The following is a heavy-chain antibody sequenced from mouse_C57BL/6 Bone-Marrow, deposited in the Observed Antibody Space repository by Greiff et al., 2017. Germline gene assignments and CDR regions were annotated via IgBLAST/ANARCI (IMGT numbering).Heavy chain of an antibody. D-gene: IGHD2-4*01. CDR3: ARGYYDYDDYAMDY. CDR2: IDPEDGEP. Sequence: VQLQQSGAELVKPGASVKLSCTASGFNIKDYYMHWVKQRTEQGLEWIGRIDPEDGEPKYAPKFQGKATITADTSSNTAYLQLSSLTSEDTAVYYCARGYYDYDDYAMDYWGQGTSVTVSS. CDR1: GFNIKDYY. V-gene: IGHV14-2*01. J-gene: IGHJ4*01.